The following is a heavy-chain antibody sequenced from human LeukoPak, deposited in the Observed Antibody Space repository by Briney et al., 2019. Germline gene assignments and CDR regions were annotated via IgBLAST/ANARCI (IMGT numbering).Heavy chain of an antibody. CDR1: GFTFSSYA. Sequence: AGGSLRLSCAASGFTFSSYAMSWVRQAPGKGLEWVSYISSSGSTIYYADSVKGRFTISRDNAKNSLYLQMNSLRAEDTAVYYCARDSGSSMGGFILPYDYWGQGTLVTVSS. CDR3: ARDSGSSMGGFILPYDY. J-gene: IGHJ4*02. V-gene: IGHV3-48*03. CDR2: ISSSGSTI. D-gene: IGHD6-6*01.